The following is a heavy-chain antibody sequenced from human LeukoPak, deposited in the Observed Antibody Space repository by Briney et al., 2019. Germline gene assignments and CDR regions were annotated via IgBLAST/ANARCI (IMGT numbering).Heavy chain of an antibody. Sequence: GGSLRLSCAASGFTFSSYSMNWVRQAPGKGLEWVSSISSSSSYIYYADSVKGRFTISRDNAKNSLYLQMNSLRAEDTAVYYCAGDDRATIFGVVMGTDYYYYGMDVWGQGTTVTVSS. D-gene: IGHD3-3*01. CDR2: ISSSSSYI. V-gene: IGHV3-21*01. CDR3: AGDDRATIFGVVMGTDYYYYGMDV. CDR1: GFTFSSYS. J-gene: IGHJ6*02.